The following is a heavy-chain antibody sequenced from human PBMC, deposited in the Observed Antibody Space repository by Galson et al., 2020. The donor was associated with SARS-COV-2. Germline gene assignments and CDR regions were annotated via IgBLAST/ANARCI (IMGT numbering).Heavy chain of an antibody. CDR3: AREGFYYDSSGSTLLRDAFDI. CDR2: ISYDGSNK. V-gene: IGHV3-30*03. J-gene: IGHJ3*02. CDR1: GFTFSSYG. D-gene: IGHD3-22*01. Sequence: GESLKISCAASGFTFSSYGMHWVRQAPGKGLEWVAVISYDGSNKYYADSVKGRFTISRDNSKNTLYLQMNSLRAEDTAVYYCAREGFYYDSSGSTLLRDAFDIWGQGTMVTVSS.